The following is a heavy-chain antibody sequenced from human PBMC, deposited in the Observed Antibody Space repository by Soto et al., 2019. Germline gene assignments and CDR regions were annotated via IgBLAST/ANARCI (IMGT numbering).Heavy chain of an antibody. D-gene: IGHD6-13*01. CDR3: AKGIAAAGRNNYYYYMDV. CDR2: IIPILGIA. V-gene: IGHV1-69*02. CDR1: GGTFSSYT. Sequence: SVKVSCKASGGTFSSYTISWVRQAPGQGLEWMGRIIPILGIANYAQKFQGRVTITADKSTSTAYMELSSLRSEDTAVYYCAKGIAAAGRNNYYYYMDVWGKGTTVTVSS. J-gene: IGHJ6*03.